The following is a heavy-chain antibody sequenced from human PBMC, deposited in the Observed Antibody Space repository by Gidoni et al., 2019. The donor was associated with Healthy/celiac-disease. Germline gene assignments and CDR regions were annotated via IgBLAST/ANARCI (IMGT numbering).Heavy chain of an antibody. Sequence: QVQLVQSGAEVKKPGASVKVSCKASGYTFTSYDINWVRQATGQGLEWMGWMNPNSGNTGYAQKFQGRVTMTRNTSISTAYMELSSLRSEDTAVYYCASMAAGTLDYYYYGMDVWGQGTTVTVSS. CDR3: ASMAAGTLDYYYYGMDV. V-gene: IGHV1-8*01. CDR2: MNPNSGNT. D-gene: IGHD6-13*01. CDR1: GYTFTSYD. J-gene: IGHJ6*02.